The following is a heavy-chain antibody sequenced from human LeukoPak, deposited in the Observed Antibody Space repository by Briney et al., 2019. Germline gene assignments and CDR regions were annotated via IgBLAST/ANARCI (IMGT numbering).Heavy chain of an antibody. CDR1: GYTFTSYD. CDR2: MNPNSGNT. D-gene: IGHD3-22*01. Sequence: ASVKVSYKASGYTFTSYDINWVRQATGQGLEWMGWMNPNSGNTGYAQKFQGRVTMTRNTSISTAYMELSSLRSEDTAVYYCARDPGYDSSGYYPDWGQGTLVTVSS. V-gene: IGHV1-8*01. CDR3: ARDPGYDSSGYYPD. J-gene: IGHJ4*02.